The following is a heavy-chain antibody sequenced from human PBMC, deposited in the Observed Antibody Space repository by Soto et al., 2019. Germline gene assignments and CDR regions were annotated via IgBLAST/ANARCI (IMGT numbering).Heavy chain of an antibody. V-gene: IGHV1-46*01. D-gene: IGHD2-15*01. CDR2: INPSGGSA. CDR1: GYTFTSYY. CDR3: ARDPENIVVVVAATPANWFDP. J-gene: IGHJ5*02. Sequence: QVQLVQSGAEVKKPGASVKVSCKASGYTFTSYYMHWVRQAPGQGLEWMGIINPSGGSASYAQKFQGRVTMTRDTSTSTVYMELSSLRSEDTAVYYCARDPENIVVVVAATPANWFDPWGQGTLVTVSS.